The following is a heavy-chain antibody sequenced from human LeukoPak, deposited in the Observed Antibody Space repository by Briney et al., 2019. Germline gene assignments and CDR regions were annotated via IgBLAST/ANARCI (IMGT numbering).Heavy chain of an antibody. Sequence: ASVKVSCKASGYTFTGYYMHWVRQAPGQGLEWMGWINPNSGGTNYAQKFQGRVTMTRDTSVSTAYMELSRLRSDDTAVYYCARGIAAAGTPYYFDYWGQGTLVTVSS. D-gene: IGHD6-13*01. CDR3: ARGIAAAGTPYYFDY. CDR1: GYTFTGYY. CDR2: INPNSGGT. J-gene: IGHJ4*02. V-gene: IGHV1-2*02.